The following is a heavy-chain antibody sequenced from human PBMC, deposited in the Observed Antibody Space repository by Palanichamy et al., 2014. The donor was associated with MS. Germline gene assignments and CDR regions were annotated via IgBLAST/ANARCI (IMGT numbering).Heavy chain of an antibody. V-gene: IGHV1-24*01. J-gene: IGHJ4*02. Sequence: QVQLVQSGAEVKKPGASMKVSCKVSGYTLTELSIHWVRQAPGKGLEWMGGLDPEDGETVYSQKFQGRVTMTEDTSTDTAYMELSSLRSEDTALYYCAAHIQSQDIVVVVAATPLDYWGQGTLVTVSS. D-gene: IGHD2-15*01. CDR3: AAHIQSQDIVVVVAATPLDY. CDR2: LDPEDGET. CDR1: GYTLTELS.